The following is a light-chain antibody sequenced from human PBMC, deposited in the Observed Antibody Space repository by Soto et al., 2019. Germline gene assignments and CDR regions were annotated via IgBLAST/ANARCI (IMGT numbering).Light chain of an antibody. V-gene: IGLV2-11*01. CDR1: NSDVGAYNY. J-gene: IGLJ2*01. CDR3: SSFAGAPVI. Sequence: QSALTQPRSVSGSPGQSVTIFCTGTNSDVGAYNYVSWYQQYPGKVPKLIIYEVNKRPSGVPDRISGSKSGNTASLTVSGLQAEDEADYYCSSFAGAPVIFGGGTQLTVL. CDR2: EVN.